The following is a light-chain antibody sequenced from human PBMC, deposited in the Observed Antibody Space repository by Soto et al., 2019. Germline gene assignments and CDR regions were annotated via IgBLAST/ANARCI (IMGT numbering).Light chain of an antibody. J-gene: IGLJ1*01. CDR2: DNN. CDR3: GTWDSSLSAYV. V-gene: IGLV1-51*01. Sequence: QSLLTQPPSVSAAPGQKVTISCSGSSSNIGNNYVXXYQQLPGTAPKLLIYDNNKRPSGIPDRFSGSKSGTSATLGITGLQTGDEADYYCGTWDSSLSAYVFGTGTKVTVL. CDR1: SSNIGNNY.